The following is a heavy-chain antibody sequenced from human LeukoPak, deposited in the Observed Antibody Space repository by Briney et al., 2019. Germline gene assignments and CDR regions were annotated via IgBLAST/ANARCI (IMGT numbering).Heavy chain of an antibody. CDR2: INPSGGST. D-gene: IGHD2-2*02. J-gene: IGHJ6*03. CDR1: GYTFTSYY. CDR3: ARSDTRGYYYYYMDV. Sequence: ASVKVSCKASGYTFTSYYMHWVRQAPGQGLEWMGIINPSGGSTSYAQKFQGRVTMTRDMSTSTVYMELSSLRSEDTAVYYCARSDTRGYYYYYMDVWGKGTTVTVSS. V-gene: IGHV1-46*01.